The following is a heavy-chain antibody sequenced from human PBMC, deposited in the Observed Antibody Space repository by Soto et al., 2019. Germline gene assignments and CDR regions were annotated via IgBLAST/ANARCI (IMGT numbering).Heavy chain of an antibody. Sequence: QVQLVESGGGVVQPGRSLRLTCAASGFIFSGSGRHWVRQAPGKGLEWVALVSNDGIRKDYGDSVKGRFTISRDNAENTLYLQMHSLRAEDTAVYYCARWVGGSMYDNSGKYDSWGQGTLVTVSS. D-gene: IGHD3-22*01. CDR1: GFIFSGSG. J-gene: IGHJ5*01. CDR2: VSNDGIRK. V-gene: IGHV3-30*03. CDR3: ARWVGGSMYDNSGKYDS.